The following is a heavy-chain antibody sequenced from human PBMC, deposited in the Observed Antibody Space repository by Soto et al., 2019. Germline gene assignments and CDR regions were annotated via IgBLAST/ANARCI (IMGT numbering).Heavy chain of an antibody. Sequence: QVHLVQSGAEVKKPGASVKVSCKASGYTFTSYGITWVRQAPGQGLEWMGWISAHNGNTDYAQKLQGRVIVTRDTSTITAYMELRSLISDDTAVYYCAIGMYGDYWGQGALVTVSS. CDR3: AIGMYGDY. D-gene: IGHD2-8*01. CDR2: ISAHNGNT. CDR1: GYTFTSYG. V-gene: IGHV1-18*01. J-gene: IGHJ4*02.